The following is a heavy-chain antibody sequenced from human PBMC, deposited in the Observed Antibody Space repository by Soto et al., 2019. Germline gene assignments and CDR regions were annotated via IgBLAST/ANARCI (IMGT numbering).Heavy chain of an antibody. V-gene: IGHV3-7*04. CDR3: ARGKWNYVY. CDR2: IKEDGSEI. J-gene: IGHJ4*02. Sequence: EVQLVESGGGLVQPGGSLRLSCAASGFTFSNYWMSWVRQAPGKGLEWVANIKEDGSEIYYVGSVKGRFTISRDNAKNSLHLQMNSLGAEDTAVYYCARGKWNYVYWGQGTLVTVSS. D-gene: IGHD2-8*01. CDR1: GFTFSNYW.